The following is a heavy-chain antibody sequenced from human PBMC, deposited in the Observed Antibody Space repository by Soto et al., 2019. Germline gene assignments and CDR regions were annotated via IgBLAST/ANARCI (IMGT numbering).Heavy chain of an antibody. CDR1: GGSISSYY. CDR2: IYYSGST. Sequence: SETLSLTCTVSGGSISSYYWSWIRQPPGKGLEWIGYIYYSGSTNYNPSLKSRVTISVDTSKNQFSLKLSSVTAADTAVYYCARDSTSYGDYYYYYYMDVWGKGTTVTVSS. CDR3: ARDSTSYGDYYYYYYMDV. J-gene: IGHJ6*03. D-gene: IGHD4-17*01. V-gene: IGHV4-59*01.